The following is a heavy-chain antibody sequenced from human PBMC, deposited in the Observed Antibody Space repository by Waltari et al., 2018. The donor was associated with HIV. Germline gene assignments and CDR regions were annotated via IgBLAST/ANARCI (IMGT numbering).Heavy chain of an antibody. J-gene: IGHJ5*02. V-gene: IGHV3-53*05. Sequence: EMKLLDVGGSLIQPGGSLRLSCFVSNFSVSSNYFTWVRQSPTRGLEWVATIYPDGTTHYPNSVKDRFVISRDTSKNIVCLLMKYLLFDDSAKYFCTRGVRYLGPWGQGTQVTVSS. CDR1: NFSVSSNY. D-gene: IGHD3-16*02. CDR3: TRGVRYLGP. CDR2: IYPDGTT.